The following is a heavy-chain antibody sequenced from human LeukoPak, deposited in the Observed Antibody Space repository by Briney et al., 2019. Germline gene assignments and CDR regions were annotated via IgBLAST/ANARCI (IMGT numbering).Heavy chain of an antibody. CDR3: AKGGVEMATESDY. D-gene: IGHD5-24*01. CDR2: IYSGGST. Sequence: GGSLRLSCAASGFTVSSNYMSWVRQAPGKGLEWVSVIYSGGSTYYADSVKGRFTISRDNSKNTLYLQMNSLRAEDTAVYYCAKGGVEMATESDYWGQGTLVTVSS. V-gene: IGHV3-66*01. J-gene: IGHJ4*02. CDR1: GFTVSSNY.